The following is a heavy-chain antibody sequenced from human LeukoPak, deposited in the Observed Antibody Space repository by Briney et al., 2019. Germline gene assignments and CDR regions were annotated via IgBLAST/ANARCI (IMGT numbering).Heavy chain of an antibody. CDR1: GFTFDDYA. Sequence: PEGSLRLSCAASGFTFDDYAMHWVRQVPGKGPEWVAGINWNSGSIDYADSVKGRFTISRDNAKNYLYLQMNGLRSEDTALYYCAKLSAGSENDYWGQGTLVTVSS. D-gene: IGHD3-10*01. CDR2: INWNSGSI. V-gene: IGHV3-9*01. J-gene: IGHJ4*02. CDR3: AKLSAGSENDY.